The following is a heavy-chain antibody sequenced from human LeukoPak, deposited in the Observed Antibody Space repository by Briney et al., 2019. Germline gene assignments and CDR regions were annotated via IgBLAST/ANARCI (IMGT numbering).Heavy chain of an antibody. CDR1: GYTFTSYG. CDR2: ISAYNGNT. CDR3: AREGNPIYYYYMDV. V-gene: IGHV1-18*01. Sequence: ASVKVSCKASGYTFTSYGISWVRQAPGQALEWMGWISAYNGNTNYAQKLQGRVTMTTDTSTSTAYMELRSLRSDDTAVYYCAREGNPIYYYYMDVWGKGTTVTVSS. J-gene: IGHJ6*03.